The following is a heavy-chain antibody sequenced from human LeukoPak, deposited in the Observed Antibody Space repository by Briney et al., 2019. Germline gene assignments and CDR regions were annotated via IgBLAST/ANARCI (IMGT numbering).Heavy chain of an antibody. J-gene: IGHJ4*02. CDR3: ARAPSLLWFGEFQKGAGPQYYFDY. Sequence: SETLSLTCTVSGGSISSSSYYWGWIRQPPGKGLEWIGSIYYSGSTYYNPSLKSRVTISVDTSKNQFSLKLSSVTAADTAVYYCARAPSLLWFGEFQKGAGPQYYFDYWGQGTLVTVSS. V-gene: IGHV4-39*07. D-gene: IGHD3-10*01. CDR1: GGSISSSSYY. CDR2: IYYSGST.